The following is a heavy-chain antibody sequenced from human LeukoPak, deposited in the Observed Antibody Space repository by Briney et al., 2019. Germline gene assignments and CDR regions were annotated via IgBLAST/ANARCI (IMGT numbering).Heavy chain of an antibody. V-gene: IGHV1-46*01. CDR3: ATSRGGRYYYDSSGYHLPFDY. D-gene: IGHD3-22*01. J-gene: IGHJ4*02. CDR2: INPSGGST. CDR1: GYTFTSYY. Sequence: ASVKVSCKASGYTFTSYYMHWVRQAPGQGLEWMGIINPSGGSTIYAQKFQGRVTMTEDTSTDTAYMELSSLRSEDTAVYYCATSRGGRYYYDSSGYHLPFDYWGQGTLVTVSS.